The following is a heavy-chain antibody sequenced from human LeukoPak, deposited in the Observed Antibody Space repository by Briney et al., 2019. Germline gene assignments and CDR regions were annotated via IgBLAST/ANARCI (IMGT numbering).Heavy chain of an antibody. D-gene: IGHD5-12*01. CDR2: IKQDGSEK. Sequence: GGSLRLSCAASGSTFSSYWMSWVRQAPGKGLEWVANIKQDGSEKYYVDSVKGRFTISRDNAKNSLYLQMNSLRAEDTAMYYCARNSGYDDYWGQGTLVTVSS. CDR1: GSTFSSYW. J-gene: IGHJ4*02. CDR3: ARNSGYDDY. V-gene: IGHV3-7*01.